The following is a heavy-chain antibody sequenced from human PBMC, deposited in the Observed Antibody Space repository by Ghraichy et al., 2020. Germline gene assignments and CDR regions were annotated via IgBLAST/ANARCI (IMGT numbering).Heavy chain of an antibody. Sequence: LTCAASGFTFSSYSMNWVRQAPGKGLEWVSSISSSSSYIYYADSVKGRFTISRDNAKNSLYLQMNSLRAEDTAVYYCASGNAGYSSGWYFDYWGQGTLVTVSS. D-gene: IGHD6-19*01. CDR1: GFTFSSYS. CDR3: ASGNAGYSSGWYFDY. CDR2: ISSSSSYI. V-gene: IGHV3-21*01. J-gene: IGHJ4*02.